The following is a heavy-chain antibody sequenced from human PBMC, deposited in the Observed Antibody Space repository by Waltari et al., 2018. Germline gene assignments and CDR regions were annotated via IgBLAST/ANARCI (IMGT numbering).Heavy chain of an antibody. CDR3: ARAGGRVVPAASDY. Sequence: QVQLQESGPGLVKPSETLSLTCTVSGYSISSGYYWGWIRQPTGKGLEWIGSIYHSGSPYDYPSLKSRVIIAVATATNQCSLKLSSVTAADTAVYYCARAGGRVVPAASDYWGQGTLVTVSS. V-gene: IGHV4-38-2*02. CDR1: GYSISSGYY. J-gene: IGHJ4*02. D-gene: IGHD2-2*01. CDR2: IYHSGSP.